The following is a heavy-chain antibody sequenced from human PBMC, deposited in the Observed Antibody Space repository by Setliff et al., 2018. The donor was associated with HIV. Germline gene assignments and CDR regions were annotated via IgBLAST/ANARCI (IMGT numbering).Heavy chain of an antibody. J-gene: IGHJ4*02. CDR3: ARQSTTSRDFYS. CDR1: GGSITGYY. CDR2: VSYTGTT. D-gene: IGHD2-2*01. Sequence: SSETLSLTCTVSGGSITGYYWSWIRQPPGKGLEWIGFVSYTGTTRYSPSLRSRISISIDASKNKFSLQLSSVTAADTAVYYCARQSTTSRDFYSWGQGTLVTVAS. V-gene: IGHV4-59*08.